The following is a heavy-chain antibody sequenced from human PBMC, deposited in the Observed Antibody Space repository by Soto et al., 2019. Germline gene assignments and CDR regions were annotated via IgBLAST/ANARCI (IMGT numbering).Heavy chain of an antibody. Sequence: PSETLSLTCTVSVGSISSGDYYWSWIRRPPGKGLEWIGYIYYSGSTYYNPSLKSRVTISVDTSKNQFSLKLSSVTAADTAVYYCATYYYGSGSYYSNWFDPWGQGTLVTVSS. CDR1: VGSISSGDYY. J-gene: IGHJ5*02. CDR2: IYYSGST. V-gene: IGHV4-30-4*01. D-gene: IGHD3-10*01. CDR3: ATYYYGSGSYYSNWFDP.